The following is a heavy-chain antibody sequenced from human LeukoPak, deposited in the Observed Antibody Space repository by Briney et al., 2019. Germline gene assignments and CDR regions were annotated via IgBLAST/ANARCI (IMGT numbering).Heavy chain of an antibody. D-gene: IGHD1-26*01. V-gene: IGHV3-30*02. CDR3: ANVGSTNWHYAFPI. CDR1: GFTFSSYG. CDR2: IRYDGSNK. J-gene: IGHJ3*02. Sequence: GGSLGLSCAASGFTFSSYGMHWVRQAPGKGLEWVAFIRYDGSNKYYADSVKGRFTISRDNSKNTLYLQLNSLRAEDTAVYSCANVGSTNWHYAFPIWGQGTTVTVSS.